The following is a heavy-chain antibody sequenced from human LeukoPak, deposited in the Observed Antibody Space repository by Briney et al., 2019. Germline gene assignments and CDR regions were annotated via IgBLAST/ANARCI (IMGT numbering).Heavy chain of an antibody. D-gene: IGHD2-15*01. CDR1: GFTFSNYW. CDR2: MNQDGSEK. CDR3: ARDGGGDIVVAFAFDI. V-gene: IGHV3-7*05. J-gene: IGHJ3*02. Sequence: GGSLRLSCAASGFTFSNYWMSWVRQAPGKGLEWVAHMNQDGSEKYYVDSVKGRFTISRDNAENSLYLQMNSLRAEDTAVYYCARDGGGDIVVAFAFDIWGQGTMVTVSS.